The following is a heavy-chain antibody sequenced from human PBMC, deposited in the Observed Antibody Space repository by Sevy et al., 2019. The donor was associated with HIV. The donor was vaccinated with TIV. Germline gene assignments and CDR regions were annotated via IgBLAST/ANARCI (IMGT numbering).Heavy chain of an antibody. J-gene: IGHJ5*02. D-gene: IGHD3-10*01. CDR2: IYYSGST. CDR1: GGSISSYY. CDR3: ARVESFGEFGNWVDP. Sequence: SETLSLTCTVSGGSISSYYWSWIRQPPGKGLEWIGYIYYSGSTNYNPSLKSRVTISVDTSKNQFSLKLSSVTAADTAVYYCARVESFGEFGNWVDPWGQGTLVTVSS. V-gene: IGHV4-59*13.